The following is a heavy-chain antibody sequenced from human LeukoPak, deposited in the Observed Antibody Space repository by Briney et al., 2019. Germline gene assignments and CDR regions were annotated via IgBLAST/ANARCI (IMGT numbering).Heavy chain of an antibody. J-gene: IGHJ6*03. CDR1: GYTFTSYD. Sequence: ASVKVSCKASGYTFTSYDINWVRQATGQGLEWMGWMNPNSGNTGYAQKFQGRVTMTRNTSISTAYMELSSLRSEDTAVYYCATLHYYYYYMDVWGKGTTVTASS. CDR2: MNPNSGNT. CDR3: ATLHYYYYYMDV. V-gene: IGHV1-8*01.